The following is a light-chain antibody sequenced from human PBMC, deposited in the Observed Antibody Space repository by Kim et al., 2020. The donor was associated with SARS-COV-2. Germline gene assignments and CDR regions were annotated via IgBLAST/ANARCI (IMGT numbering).Light chain of an antibody. Sequence: APGKTTRITCGGNNIGSKSGHGYQQKPGQAPVLVIYYDSDRPSGIPERFSGSNSGNTATLTISRVEAGDEADYYCQVWDSSSDHPVFGGGTQLTVL. CDR3: QVWDSSSDHPV. J-gene: IGLJ3*02. CDR1: NIGSKS. V-gene: IGLV3-21*04. CDR2: YDS.